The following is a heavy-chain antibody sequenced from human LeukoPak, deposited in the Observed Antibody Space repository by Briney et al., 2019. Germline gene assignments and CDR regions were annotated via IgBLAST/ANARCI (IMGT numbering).Heavy chain of an antibody. CDR3: ASGQNCGGDCYSADY. D-gene: IGHD2-21*02. J-gene: IGHJ4*02. CDR1: GYTFTSYA. V-gene: IGHV1-3*01. CDR2: INAGNGNT. Sequence: ASVKVSCKASGYTFTSYAMHWVRQAPGQRLEWMGWINAGNGNTKYSQKSQGRVTITRDTSASTAYMELSSLRSEDTAVYYCASGQNCGGDCYSADYWGQGTLVTVSS.